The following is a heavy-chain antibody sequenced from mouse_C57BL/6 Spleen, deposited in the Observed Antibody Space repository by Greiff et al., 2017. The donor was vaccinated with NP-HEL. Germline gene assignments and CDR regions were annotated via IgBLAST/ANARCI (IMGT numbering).Heavy chain of an antibody. J-gene: IGHJ3*01. D-gene: IGHD3-1*01. CDR2: IYPGNSDT. CDR3: TRALLNSGWFAY. CDR1: GYTFTSYW. Sequence: EVKLVESGTVLARPGASVKMSCKTSGYTFTSYWMHWVKQRPGPGLEWIGAIYPGNSDTSYNQKFKGKAKLTAVTSASTAYMELSSLTNEDSAVYYCTRALLNSGWFAYWGQGTLVTVSA. V-gene: IGHV1-5*01.